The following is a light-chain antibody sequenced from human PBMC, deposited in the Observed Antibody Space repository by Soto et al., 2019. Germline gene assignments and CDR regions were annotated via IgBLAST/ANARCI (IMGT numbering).Light chain of an antibody. V-gene: IGKV1-5*01. CDR1: QGISGR. CDR2: DVS. Sequence: DIQMTQSPSTLSASGGDRVTITCRASQGISGRLAWYQQKPGKAPNLLIYDVSNLESGVPSRFSGTGSGTEFTLTINSLQPDDFATYYCQQYNSYSTFGPGTKVEVK. CDR3: QQYNSYST. J-gene: IGKJ1*01.